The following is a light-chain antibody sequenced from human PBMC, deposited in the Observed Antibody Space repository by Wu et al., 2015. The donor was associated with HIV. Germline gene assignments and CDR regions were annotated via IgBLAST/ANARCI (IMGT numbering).Light chain of an antibody. J-gene: IGKJ1*01. Sequence: TQSPATLSVSPGERATLSCRASQTISSNLAWYQQTPGQAPRLLMYGVSSRATGIPDRFSGSGSGTDFTLTISRLEPEDFAVYYCQYYDNSPWAFGQGTKVEI. V-gene: IGKV3-20*01. CDR2: GVS. CDR1: QTISSN. CDR3: QYYDNSPWA.